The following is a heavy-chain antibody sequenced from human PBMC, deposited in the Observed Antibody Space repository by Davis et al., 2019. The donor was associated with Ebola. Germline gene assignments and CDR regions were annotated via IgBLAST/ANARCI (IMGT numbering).Heavy chain of an antibody. CDR3: AKDLRYDSSGSDYYFYMDV. CDR2: IYYSGST. CDR1: GGSISRGGSY. V-gene: IGHV4-31*03. Sequence: PSETLSLTCTVSGGSISRGGSYWSWVRQVPGKGLEWIGYIYYSGSTYYKPSIKSRVTISLDTSNNQFSLNLYSVTAADTAVYYCAKDLRYDSSGSDYYFYMDVWGKGTTVTVSS. D-gene: IGHD3-22*01. J-gene: IGHJ6*03.